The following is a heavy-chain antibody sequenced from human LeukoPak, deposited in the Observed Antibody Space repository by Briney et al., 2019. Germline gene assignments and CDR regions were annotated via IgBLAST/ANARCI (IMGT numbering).Heavy chain of an antibody. J-gene: IGHJ5*02. D-gene: IGHD6-13*01. Sequence: GASVKVSCKASGGTFSSYAISWVRQAPGQGLEWMGGIIPIFGTANYAQKLQGRVTMTTDTSTSTAYMELRSLRSDDTAVYYCARDYRTFGYSSSWRWFDPWGQGTLVTVSS. CDR1: GGTFSSYA. CDR3: ARDYRTFGYSSSWRWFDP. CDR2: IIPIFGTA. V-gene: IGHV1-69*05.